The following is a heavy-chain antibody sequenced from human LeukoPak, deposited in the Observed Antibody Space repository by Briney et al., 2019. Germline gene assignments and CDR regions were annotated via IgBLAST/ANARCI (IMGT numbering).Heavy chain of an antibody. J-gene: IGHJ5*02. CDR2: IYYSGST. CDR1: GGSISSSSYY. CDR3: ARHLKLLWFGELSAWGFDP. Sequence: SETLSLTCTVSGGSISSSSYYWGWIRQPPGKGLEWIGSIYYSGSTYYNPSLKSRVTISVDTSKNQFSLKLSSVTAADTAVYYCARHLKLLWFGELSAWGFDPWGQGTLVTVSS. D-gene: IGHD3-10*01. V-gene: IGHV4-39*01.